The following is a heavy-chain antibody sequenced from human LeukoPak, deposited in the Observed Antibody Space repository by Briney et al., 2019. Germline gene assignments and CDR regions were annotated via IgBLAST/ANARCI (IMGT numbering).Heavy chain of an antibody. CDR2: ISGSGGST. CDR3: AKAGFTIFGVVIKGNWFDY. V-gene: IGHV3-23*01. CDR1: GFTFSSYA. Sequence: GGSLRLSCAASGFTFSSYAMSWVRQAPGKGLEWVSAISGSGGSTYYADSVKGRFTISRDNSKNTLYLQMNSLRAEDTAVYYCAKAGFTIFGVVIKGNWFDYWGQGTLVTVSS. D-gene: IGHD3-3*01. J-gene: IGHJ4*02.